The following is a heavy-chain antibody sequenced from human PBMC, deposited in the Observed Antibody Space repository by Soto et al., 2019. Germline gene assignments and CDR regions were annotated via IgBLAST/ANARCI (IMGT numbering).Heavy chain of an antibody. Sequence: EVQLVESGGMLVQPGGSLRLSCAAFGLTLSTSSMNWVRQAPGRGLEWISYIRRHTSVTAYADSVKGRFTISRDSAKNSLYRQMDNLRVEDTAVYYWGKGAASGYYTVDSWGQGTLVTV. CDR1: GLTLSTSS. J-gene: IGHJ4*02. CDR2: IRRHTSVT. V-gene: IGHV3-48*01. CDR3: GKGAASGYYTVDS. D-gene: IGHD3-22*01.